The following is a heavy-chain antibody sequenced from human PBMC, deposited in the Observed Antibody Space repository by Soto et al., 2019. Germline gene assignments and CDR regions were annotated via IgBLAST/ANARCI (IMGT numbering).Heavy chain of an antibody. CDR1: GGTFSSYA. CDR3: ASVLGYCSSTSCRYSMDV. V-gene: IGHV1-69*13. D-gene: IGHD2-2*01. CDR2: IIPIFGTA. J-gene: IGHJ6*02. Sequence: SVKVSCTASGGTFSSYAISWVRPAPGQGLEWMGGIIPIFGTANYAQKFQGRVTITADESTSTAYMELSSLRSEDTAVYYCASVLGYCSSTSCRYSMDVWGPGTTVTVS.